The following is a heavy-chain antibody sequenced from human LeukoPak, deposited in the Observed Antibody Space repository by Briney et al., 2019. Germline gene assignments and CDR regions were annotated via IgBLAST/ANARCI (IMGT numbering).Heavy chain of an antibody. CDR1: GYTFTSYA. J-gene: IGHJ5*02. CDR3: ARDNGYCSGGSCYTRNWFDP. Sequence: ASVKVSCKASGYTFTSYAMHWVRQAPGQRLEWMGWINAGNGNTKYSQKFQGRVTITRDTSASTAYMQLSSLRSEDTAVYYCARDNGYCSGGSCYTRNWFDPWGQGTLVTVSS. V-gene: IGHV1-3*01. D-gene: IGHD2-15*01. CDR2: INAGNGNT.